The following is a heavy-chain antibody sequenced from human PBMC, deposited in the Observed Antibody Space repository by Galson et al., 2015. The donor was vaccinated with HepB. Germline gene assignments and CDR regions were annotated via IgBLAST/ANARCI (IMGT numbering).Heavy chain of an antibody. CDR2: IIPILGIA. CDR3: AREGAWGAVAGYYYYGMDV. V-gene: IGHV1-69*04. D-gene: IGHD6-19*01. CDR1: GGTFSSYA. J-gene: IGHJ6*02. Sequence: SVKVSCKASGGTFSSYAISWVRQAPGQGLEWMGRIIPILGIANYAQKFQGRVTITADKSTSTAYMELSSLRSEDTAVYYCAREGAWGAVAGYYYYGMDVWGQGTTVTVSS.